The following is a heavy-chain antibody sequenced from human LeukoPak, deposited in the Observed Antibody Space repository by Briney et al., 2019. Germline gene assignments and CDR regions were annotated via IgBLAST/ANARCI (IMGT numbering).Heavy chain of an antibody. CDR1: GGSISSYY. J-gene: IGHJ4*02. CDR2: IYYSGHT. Sequence: SETLSLTRTVSGGSISSYYWSWIRQPPGKGLEWIGYIYYSGHTNYNPSLKIRVTISVDPSKNQFSLKLTSVTAADTAVYYCARGDYDLIDYWGQGTLVTVSS. D-gene: IGHD3-22*01. V-gene: IGHV4-59*01. CDR3: ARGDYDLIDY.